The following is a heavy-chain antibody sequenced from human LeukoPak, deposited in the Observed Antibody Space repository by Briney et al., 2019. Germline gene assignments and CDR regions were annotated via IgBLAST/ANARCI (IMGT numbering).Heavy chain of an antibody. Sequence: ASVKVSCKASGYTFTDYYMHWVRQAPGQGLEWVGWINPNSGGTNYAQKFQGRVTLTRDTSITTAYMELSRLTSDDTAVYYCARDGAFDIWGQGTMVTVSS. CDR1: GYTFTDYY. CDR2: INPNSGGT. J-gene: IGHJ3*02. CDR3: ARDGAFDI. V-gene: IGHV1-2*02.